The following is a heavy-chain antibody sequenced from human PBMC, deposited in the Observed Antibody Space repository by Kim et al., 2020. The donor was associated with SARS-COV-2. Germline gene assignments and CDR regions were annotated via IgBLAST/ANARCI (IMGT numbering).Heavy chain of an antibody. V-gene: IGHV3-23*01. CDR2: ISGSGSSP. Sequence: GGSLRLSCAISGFTFSSFAMNWVRQAPGKGLEWVSAISGSGSSPYYAASVEGRFNISRDNSKNMVYLQMNSLRDEDTAVYYCAKDLSLLPNWFDPWGQGTLVTVSS. D-gene: IGHD2-15*01. J-gene: IGHJ5*02. CDR1: GFTFSSFA. CDR3: AKDLSLLPNWFDP.